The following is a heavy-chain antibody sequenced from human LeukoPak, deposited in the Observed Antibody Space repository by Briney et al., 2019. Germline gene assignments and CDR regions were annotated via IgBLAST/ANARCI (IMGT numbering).Heavy chain of an antibody. CDR1: GGSISSGGYY. D-gene: IGHD2-2*01. CDR2: IYYSGST. J-gene: IGHJ5*02. Sequence: SQTLSLTCTVSGGSISSGGYYWSWIRQHPGKGLEWIGYIYYSGSTYYNPSLKSRVTISVDTSKNQFSLKLSSVTAADTAVYYCARARYCSSTSCYRSVYNWFDPWGQGTLVTVSS. V-gene: IGHV4-30-4*08. CDR3: ARARYCSSTSCYRSVYNWFDP.